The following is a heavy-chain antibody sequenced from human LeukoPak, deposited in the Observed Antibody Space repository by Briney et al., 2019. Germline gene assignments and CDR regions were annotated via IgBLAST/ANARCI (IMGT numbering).Heavy chain of an antibody. J-gene: IGHJ3*02. V-gene: IGHV1-24*01. Sequence: ASVKVFCKVSGHSLTELSMHWVRQAPGKGLEWVGGFSPGDGETIYAQRFQGRVTMTEATSTDTAYMQLRSLTYEDAAVYYCATRLGESSSRDAFNIWRQGTMVTVS. D-gene: IGHD3-16*01. CDR2: FSPGDGET. CDR1: GHSLTELS. CDR3: ATRLGESSSRDAFNI.